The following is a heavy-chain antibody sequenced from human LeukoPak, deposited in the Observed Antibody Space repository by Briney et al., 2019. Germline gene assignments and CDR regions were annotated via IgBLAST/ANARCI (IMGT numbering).Heavy chain of an antibody. CDR2: INHSGST. V-gene: IGHV4-34*01. CDR3: AQHPRGLNWFDP. Sequence: PSETLSLTCAVYGGSFSGYYWSWIRQPPGKGLEWIGEINHSGSTNYNPSLKSRVTISVDTSKNQFSLKLSSVTAADTAVYYCAQHPRGLNWFDPWGQGTLVTVSS. D-gene: IGHD1-26*01. J-gene: IGHJ5*02. CDR1: GGSFSGYY.